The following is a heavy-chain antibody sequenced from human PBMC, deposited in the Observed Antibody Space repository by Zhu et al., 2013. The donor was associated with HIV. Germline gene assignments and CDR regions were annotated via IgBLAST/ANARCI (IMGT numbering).Heavy chain of an antibody. D-gene: IGHD2-2*01. V-gene: IGHV1-69*12. CDR3: ARDHDCSSTSCYPIYGMDV. Sequence: QVQLVQSGAEVKKPGSSVKVSCKASGGTFSSYAISWVRQAPGQGLEWMGGIIPIFGTANYAQKFQGRVTITADESTSTAYMELSSLRSEDTAVYYCARDHDCSSTSCYPIYGMDVWGQGTTVTVSS. CDR2: IIPIFGTA. J-gene: IGHJ6*02. CDR1: GGTFSSYA.